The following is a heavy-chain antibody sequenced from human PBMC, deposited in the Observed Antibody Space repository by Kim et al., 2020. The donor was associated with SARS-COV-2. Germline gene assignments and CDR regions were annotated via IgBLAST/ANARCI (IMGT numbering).Heavy chain of an antibody. V-gene: IGHV4-4*07. J-gene: IGHJ5*02. CDR2: IYTSGST. CDR3: ARDSATVTTEDWFDP. CDR1: GRSISSYY. Sequence: SETLSLTCTVSGRSISSYYWSWIRQPAGKGLEWIGRIYTSGSTNYNPSLKSRVTMSVDTSKNQFSLKLSSVTAADTAVYYCARDSATVTTEDWFDPWGQGTLVTVSS. D-gene: IGHD4-17*01.